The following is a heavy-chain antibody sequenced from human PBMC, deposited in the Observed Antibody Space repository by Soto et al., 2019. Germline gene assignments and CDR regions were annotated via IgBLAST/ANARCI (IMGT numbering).Heavy chain of an antibody. CDR1: GFTFSSYG. CDR3: ANNRLDY. V-gene: IGHV3-30*18. CDR2: ISYDGSNK. Sequence: QVQLVESGGGVVQPGRSLRLSCAASGFTFSSYGMHWVRQAPGKGLEWVAVISYDGSNKYYADSVKGRFTISRDNSKNTLYLQMNSLRAEDTAVYYCANNRLDYWGRGTLVTVSS. J-gene: IGHJ4*02.